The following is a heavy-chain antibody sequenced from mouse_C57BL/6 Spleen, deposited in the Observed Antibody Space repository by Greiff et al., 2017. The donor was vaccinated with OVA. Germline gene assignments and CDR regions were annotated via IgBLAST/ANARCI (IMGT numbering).Heavy chain of an antibody. CDR3: ARDSYYYGSSYDYFDY. V-gene: IGHV5-4*01. CDR1: GFTFSSYA. D-gene: IGHD1-1*01. CDR2: ISDGGSYT. J-gene: IGHJ2*01. Sequence: EVMLVESGGGLVKPGGSLKLSCAASGFTFSSYAMSWVRQTPEQRLEWVATISDGGSYTYYPDNVKGRFTISGDNAKNNLYLQMSHLKSEDTAMYYWARDSYYYGSSYDYFDYWGQGTTLTVSS.